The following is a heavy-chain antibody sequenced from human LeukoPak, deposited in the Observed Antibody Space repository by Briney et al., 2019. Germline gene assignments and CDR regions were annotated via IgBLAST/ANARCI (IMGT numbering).Heavy chain of an antibody. CDR3: AKVGTYCSGGSCYSEDAFDI. D-gene: IGHD2-15*01. V-gene: IGHV3-23*01. J-gene: IGHJ3*02. CDR2: ISGSGGST. Sequence: GGSLRLSCAASGFTFSSYAMSWVRQAPGKGLEWVSAISGSGGSTYYADSVKGRFTIPRDNSKNTLYLQMNSLRAEDTAVYYCAKVGTYCSGGSCYSEDAFDIWGQGTMVTVSS. CDR1: GFTFSSYA.